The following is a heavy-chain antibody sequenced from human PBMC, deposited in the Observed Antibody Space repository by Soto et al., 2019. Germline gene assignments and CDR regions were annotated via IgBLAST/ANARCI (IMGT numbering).Heavy chain of an antibody. CDR3: ARIGTYYDILTGYYMPRHA. J-gene: IGHJ6*02. D-gene: IGHD3-9*01. V-gene: IGHV1-18*04. CDR1: VYTFTSYG. Sequence: VXSVKVSCKASVYTFTSYGISWVRQAPGQGLEWMGWISAYNGNTNYAQKLQGRVTMTTDTSTSTAYMELRSLRSDDTAVYYCARIGTYYDILTGYYMPRHAWGQGTTVTVSS. CDR2: ISAYNGNT.